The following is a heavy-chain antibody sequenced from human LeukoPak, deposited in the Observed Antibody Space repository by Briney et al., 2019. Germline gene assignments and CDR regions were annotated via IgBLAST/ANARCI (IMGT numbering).Heavy chain of an antibody. CDR2: IIPIFGTA. D-gene: IGHD6-13*01. CDR1: GGTFSSYA. Sequence: GSSVKVSCKASGGTFSSYAISWLRQAPGQGLEWMGGIIPIFGTANYAQKFQGRLTITADESTSTAYMELSSLRSEDTAVYYCVREDSNYYFDYWGQGTLVTVSS. V-gene: IGHV1-69*01. CDR3: VREDSNYYFDY. J-gene: IGHJ4*02.